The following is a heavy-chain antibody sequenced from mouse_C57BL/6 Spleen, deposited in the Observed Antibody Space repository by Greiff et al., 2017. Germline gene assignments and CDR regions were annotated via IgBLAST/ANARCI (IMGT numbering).Heavy chain of an antibody. V-gene: IGHV3-6*01. CDR1: GYSITSGYY. J-gene: IGHJ4*01. CDR2: ISYDGSN. D-gene: IGHD4-1*01. CDR3: ARKGLGRNYAMDY. Sequence: VQLQQSGPGLVKPSQSLSLTCSVTGYSITSGYYWNWIRQFPGNKLEWMGYISYDGSNNYNPSLKNRISITRDTSKNQFFLKLNSVTTEDTATYYCARKGLGRNYAMDYWGQGTSVTVSS.